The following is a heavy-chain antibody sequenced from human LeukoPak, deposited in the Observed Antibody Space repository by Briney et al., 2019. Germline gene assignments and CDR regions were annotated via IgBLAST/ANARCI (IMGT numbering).Heavy chain of an antibody. CDR1: GFKFTTYW. D-gene: IGHD3-3*01. J-gene: IGHJ6*02. CDR3: VRHRFPSLTRTDI. Sequence: RGESLKISCKASGFKFTTYWISWVRQMPGKGLEWMGRIDPSDSYTNYSPSFQGHVTISADKSISAAFLQWNSLKAPDTAMYYCVRHRFPSLTRTDIWGQGTTVTVSS. CDR2: IDPSDSYT. V-gene: IGHV5-10-1*01.